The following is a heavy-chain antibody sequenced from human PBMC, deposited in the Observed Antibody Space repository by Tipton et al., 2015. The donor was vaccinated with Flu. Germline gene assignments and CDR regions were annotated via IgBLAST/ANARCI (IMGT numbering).Heavy chain of an antibody. V-gene: IGHV4-39*02. CDR3: AREWSDYYDSTEGDAFDI. Sequence: TLSLTCTVSGGSIVDSSYYWDWIRQPPGKGLEWIGSIYYYGNTYYNPSLKSRVTISVDTSKNQFSLKLSSVTAADTAVYYCAREWSDYYDSTEGDAFDIWGQGTMVTVSS. D-gene: IGHD3-22*01. CDR1: GGSIVDSSYY. J-gene: IGHJ3*02. CDR2: IYYYGNT.